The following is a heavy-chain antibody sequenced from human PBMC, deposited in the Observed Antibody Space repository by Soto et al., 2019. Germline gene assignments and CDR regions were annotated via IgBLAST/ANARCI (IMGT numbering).Heavy chain of an antibody. D-gene: IGHD5-18*01. Sequence: SGTLSLTCTVSGASIKPYYGGWIRQPPGKGLEWIGYIYYSGTTNYNPSLRSRVTISLDTSKNHFSLNLRSVTAADTAVYYCARNVDTTRAYYFDYWGQGILVT. V-gene: IGHV4-59*01. CDR2: IYYSGTT. CDR3: ARNVDTTRAYYFDY. J-gene: IGHJ4*02. CDR1: GASIKPYY.